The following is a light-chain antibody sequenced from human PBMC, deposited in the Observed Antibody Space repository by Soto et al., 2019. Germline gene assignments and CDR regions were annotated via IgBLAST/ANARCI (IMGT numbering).Light chain of an antibody. CDR1: SRDIGGYNY. CDR2: DVS. CDR3: SSYTSGSTFYV. Sequence: QSVLTQPASVSGSPGQSITISCTGTSRDIGGYNYVSWFQQHPGKAPKLMISDVSNRPSGVSNRFSGSKSGNTASLTISGLQAEDEADYYCSSYTSGSTFYVFGTGTKLTVL. J-gene: IGLJ1*01. V-gene: IGLV2-14*01.